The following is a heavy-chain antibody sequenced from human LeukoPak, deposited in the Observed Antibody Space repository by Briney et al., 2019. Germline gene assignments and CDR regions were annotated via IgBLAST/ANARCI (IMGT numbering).Heavy chain of an antibody. V-gene: IGHV3-66*01. Sequence: GGSLRLSCAASGFTLRNYYMNWVRPAPGKGLEWVSLIFSHGETSYAVSVKGRFTISRDNSKNTLYLQMNGLRVEDTTVYYCARDPPAVSINTYAWGQGTLVTVSS. J-gene: IGHJ4*02. CDR1: GFTLRNYY. CDR2: IFSHGET. D-gene: IGHD2-8*01. CDR3: ARDPPAVSINTYA.